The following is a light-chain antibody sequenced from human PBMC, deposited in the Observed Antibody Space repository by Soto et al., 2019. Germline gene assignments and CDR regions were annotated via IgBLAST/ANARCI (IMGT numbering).Light chain of an antibody. CDR1: QSVSSTY. V-gene: IGKV3-20*01. J-gene: IGKJ1*01. Sequence: EIVLTQSPGTLSLSPGERATLSCRASQSVSSTYLAWYQQKPGQAPRLLIYGASTRATAIPDRFSGSGSGTDFTLIISRLEPEDFAVYYCQQYGSSPRTFGQGTKVEIK. CDR3: QQYGSSPRT. CDR2: GAS.